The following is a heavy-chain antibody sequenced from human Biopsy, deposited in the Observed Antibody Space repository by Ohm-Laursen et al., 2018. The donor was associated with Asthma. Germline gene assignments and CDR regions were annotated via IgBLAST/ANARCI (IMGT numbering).Heavy chain of an antibody. D-gene: IGHD3-10*01. Sequence: SVKVSCKTSGYAFNSAGITWVRQAPGQGLEWMGWISVYNGDTKVAQKLQDRVTMITDTSTSTAYMELRSLRSDDTAVYFCARAVDYSHYYGIDVWGQGTTVTVS. J-gene: IGHJ6*02. CDR1: GYAFNSAG. V-gene: IGHV1-18*01. CDR2: ISVYNGDT. CDR3: ARAVDYSHYYGIDV.